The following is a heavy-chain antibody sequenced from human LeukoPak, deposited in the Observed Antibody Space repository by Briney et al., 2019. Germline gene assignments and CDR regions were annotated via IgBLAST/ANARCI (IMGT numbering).Heavy chain of an antibody. V-gene: IGHV1-18*01. Sequence: GASVKVSCKASGYTFTSYGISWVRQAPGQGLEWMGWISAYNGNTNYAQKLQGRVTMTTDTSTSTAYMELRSLRSDDTAVYYCARESSSWYDWYYYGMDVWGQGTTVTVSS. CDR3: ARESSSWYDWYYYGMDV. D-gene: IGHD6-13*01. CDR1: GYTFTSYG. J-gene: IGHJ6*02. CDR2: ISAYNGNT.